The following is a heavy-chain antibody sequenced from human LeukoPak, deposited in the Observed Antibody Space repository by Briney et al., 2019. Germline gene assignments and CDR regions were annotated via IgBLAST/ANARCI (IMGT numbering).Heavy chain of an antibody. Sequence: GGSLRLSCAASGFTVSNNYMSWVRQAAGKGLEWVSFIYSGDNTYYADSVKGRFTISGDNSRNTLYLQMNTLRAEDTAVYYCARGRKYCSSTSSCYAGDFDYWGQGTLVTVSS. CDR3: ARGRKYCSSTSSCYAGDFDY. J-gene: IGHJ4*02. CDR1: GFTVSNNY. D-gene: IGHD2-2*01. CDR2: IYSGDNT. V-gene: IGHV3-66*01.